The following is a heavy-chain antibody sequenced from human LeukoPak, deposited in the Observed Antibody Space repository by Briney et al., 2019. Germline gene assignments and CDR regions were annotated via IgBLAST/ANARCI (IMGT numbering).Heavy chain of an antibody. V-gene: IGHV4-34*01. Sequence: SETLSLTCAVYGGSFSGYYWSWIRQPPGKGLEWIGEINHSGSTNYNPSLKSRVTISVDTSKNQFSLKLSSVTAADTAVYYCARGSYYGSGSYYKPRGFDPWGQGSLVTVSS. J-gene: IGHJ5*02. CDR2: INHSGST. CDR3: ARGSYYGSGSYYKPRGFDP. CDR1: GGSFSGYY. D-gene: IGHD3-10*01.